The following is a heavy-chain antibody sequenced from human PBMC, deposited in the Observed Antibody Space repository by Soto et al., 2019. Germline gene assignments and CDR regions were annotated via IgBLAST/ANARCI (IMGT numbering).Heavy chain of an antibody. Sequence: XESLRLACAASGFTLTGQEMNWVGQAPGKGLEWVSYISHTSSAIYYADSVRGRFTISRDNAKNTVSLQLNSLRAEDTAVYFCARGGESGSSPPTYYYYDYWGQGTQVTVSS. V-gene: IGHV3-48*03. CDR1: GFTLTGQE. J-gene: IGHJ4*02. CDR2: ISHTSSAI. CDR3: ARGGESGSSPPTYYYYDY. D-gene: IGHD3-16*01.